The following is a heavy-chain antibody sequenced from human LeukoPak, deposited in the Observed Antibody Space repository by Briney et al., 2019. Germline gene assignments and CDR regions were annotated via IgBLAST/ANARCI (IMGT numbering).Heavy chain of an antibody. D-gene: IGHD6-19*01. CDR2: ISGSGGRT. CDR1: GFTFSSYA. V-gene: IGHV3-23*01. J-gene: IGHJ4*02. CDR3: ASHPAVAGKYYFDY. Sequence: GGSLRLSCAASGFTFSSYAMSWVRQAPGKGLEWVSAISGSGGRTYYADSVKGRFTISRDNSKNTMYMQMNSLRAEDTAVYYCASHPAVAGKYYFDYWGQGTLVTVSS.